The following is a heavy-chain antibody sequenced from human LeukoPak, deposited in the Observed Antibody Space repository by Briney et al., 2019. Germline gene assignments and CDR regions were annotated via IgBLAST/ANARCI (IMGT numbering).Heavy chain of an antibody. D-gene: IGHD4-17*01. J-gene: IGHJ4*02. CDR1: GFTFSSYA. V-gene: IGHV3-23*01. CDR3: AKAPRLRVNYFDY. CDR2: ISGSGGST. Sequence: PGGSLRLSCAASGFTFSSYAMSWVRQAPGKGLEWVSAISGSGGSTYYADSVKGRFTISRDNSKNTRYLQMNSLRAEDTAVYYCAKAPRLRVNYFDYWGQGTLVTVSS.